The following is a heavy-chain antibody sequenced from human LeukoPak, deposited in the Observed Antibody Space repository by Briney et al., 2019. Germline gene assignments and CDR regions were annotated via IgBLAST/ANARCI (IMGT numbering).Heavy chain of an antibody. CDR2: ISGSGGST. Sequence: RLGGSLRLSCAASGFTFSSYAMIWVRQAPGKGLEWVSGISGSGGSTFYADSVKGRFTISRDNSKNTLYLQMNSLRAEDTAVYYCAKTLSTMVRGVNWFDPWGQGTLVTVSS. CDR3: AKTLSTMVRGVNWFDP. D-gene: IGHD3-10*01. V-gene: IGHV3-23*01. CDR1: GFTFSSYA. J-gene: IGHJ5*02.